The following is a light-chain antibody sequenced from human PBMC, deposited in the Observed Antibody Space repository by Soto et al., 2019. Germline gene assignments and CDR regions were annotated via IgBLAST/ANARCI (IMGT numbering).Light chain of an antibody. CDR3: QQRSNWPPIT. Sequence: EIVMTQSPATLSVSPGERATLSCRASQSVSNYLAWYQQRPGQPPRLLLYGASTRAAGIPARFSGSGSGTEFTLTISSLQSEDFAVYYCQQRSNWPPITFGQGTRLEIK. J-gene: IGKJ5*01. CDR1: QSVSNY. CDR2: GAS. V-gene: IGKV3-15*01.